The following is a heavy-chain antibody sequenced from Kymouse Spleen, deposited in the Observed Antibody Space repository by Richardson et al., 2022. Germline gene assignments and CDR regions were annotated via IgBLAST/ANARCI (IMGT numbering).Heavy chain of an antibody. CDR1: GFTFSSYD. D-gene: IGHD3-3*01. Sequence: EVQLVESGGGLVQPGGSLRLSCAASGFTFSSYDMHWVRQATGKGLEWVSAIGTAGDTYYPGSVKGRFTISRENAKNSLYLQMNSLRAGDTAVYYCARGPTIFGVVDGMDVWGQGTTVTVSS. CDR2: IGTAGDT. CDR3: ARGPTIFGVVDGMDV. V-gene: IGHV3-13*01. J-gene: IGHJ6*02.